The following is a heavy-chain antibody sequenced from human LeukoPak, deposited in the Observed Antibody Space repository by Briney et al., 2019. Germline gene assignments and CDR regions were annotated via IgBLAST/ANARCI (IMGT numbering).Heavy chain of an antibody. Sequence: GGSLRLSCAASGFTFAGYAMSWVRQAPGKGLEWVSGVSDSGGTTYYADSVKGRYTISRDNSKNTLYLQMNSLRAEDTATYYCAREDPGPFDAFDTWGQGAKVTVSS. CDR2: VSDSGGTT. J-gene: IGHJ3*02. CDR3: AREDPGPFDAFDT. V-gene: IGHV3-23*01. CDR1: GFTFAGYA.